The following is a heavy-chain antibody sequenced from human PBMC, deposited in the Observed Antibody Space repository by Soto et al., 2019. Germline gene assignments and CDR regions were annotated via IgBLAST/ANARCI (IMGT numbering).Heavy chain of an antibody. CDR1: GYTLTELS. D-gene: IGHD3-10*01. J-gene: IGHJ6*02. CDR2: FDPEDGET. CDR3: ATDNRITMVRGVIRGHYYYGMDV. Sequence: ASVKVSCKVSGYTLTELSMHWVRQAPGKGLEWMGGFDPEDGETIYAQKFQGRVTMTEDTSTDTDYMELSSLRSEDTAVYYCATDNRITMVRGVIRGHYYYGMDVWGQGTTVTVSS. V-gene: IGHV1-24*01.